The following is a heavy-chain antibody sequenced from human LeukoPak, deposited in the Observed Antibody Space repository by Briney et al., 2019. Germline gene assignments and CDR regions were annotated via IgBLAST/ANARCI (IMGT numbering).Heavy chain of an antibody. V-gene: IGHV3-64D*09. Sequence: AGGSLRLSCSASGXTFSSYAMHWVRQAPGKGLEYVSAISSNGGSTYYADSVKGRFTISRDNSKNTLYLQMSSLRAEDTAVYYCVKSREDVDTAMVFDYWGQGTLVTVSS. D-gene: IGHD5-18*01. CDR1: GXTFSSYA. CDR3: VKSREDVDTAMVFDY. J-gene: IGHJ4*02. CDR2: ISSNGGST.